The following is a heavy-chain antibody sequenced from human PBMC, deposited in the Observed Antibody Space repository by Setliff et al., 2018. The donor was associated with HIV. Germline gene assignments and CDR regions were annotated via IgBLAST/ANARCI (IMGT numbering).Heavy chain of an antibody. J-gene: IGHJ4*02. Sequence: GGSLRLSCAASGFSFSGSAMHWVRQASGKGLEWVGRIRGKADSYATAYVASVKGRFNISRDDSNNTAYLQMNSLKTEDTAVYYCARRQRKVGGGVAPDYWGQGTLVTVSS. CDR2: IRGKADSYAT. V-gene: IGHV3-73*01. D-gene: IGHD1-26*01. CDR1: GFSFSGSA. CDR3: ARRQRKVGGGVAPDY.